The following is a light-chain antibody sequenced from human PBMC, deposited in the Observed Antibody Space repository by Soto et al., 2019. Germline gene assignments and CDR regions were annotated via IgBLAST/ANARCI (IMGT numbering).Light chain of an antibody. CDR2: GAS. CDR1: QSVSSSH. J-gene: IGKJ5*01. CDR3: QQYGSSPIT. Sequence: EIVFTQSPATLSLSPGERATLSCSASQSVSSSHLAWYQQKPGQAPRLLIYGASSRATGIPDRFSGSGSGTDFTLTISRLEPEDFAVYYCQQYGSSPITFGQGTRLEIK. V-gene: IGKV3-20*01.